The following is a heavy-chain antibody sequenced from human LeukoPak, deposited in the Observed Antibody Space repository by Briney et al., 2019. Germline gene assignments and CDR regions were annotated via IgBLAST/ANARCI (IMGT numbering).Heavy chain of an antibody. V-gene: IGHV4-4*02. J-gene: IGHJ4*02. CDR2: IYHSGST. D-gene: IGHD5-24*01. CDR1: GGSISRGNW. Sequence: PSETLSLTCAVSGGSISRGNWWSWVRQPPGKGLEWIGEIYHSGSTNFNPSLKSRVTISVDKSKNQFSLKLSSVTAADTAIYYCASVRVEMATIWYYFDYWGQGTLVTVSS. CDR3: ASVRVEMATIWYYFDY.